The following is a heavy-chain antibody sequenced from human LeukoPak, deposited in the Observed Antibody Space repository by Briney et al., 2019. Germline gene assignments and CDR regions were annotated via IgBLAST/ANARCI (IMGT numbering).Heavy chain of an antibody. CDR2: ISSSSSYI. CDR1: GFTFSSYS. CDR3: VKRGSSYGPFDN. J-gene: IGHJ4*02. Sequence: GGSLRLSCAASGFTFSSYSMNWVRQAPGKGLEWVSSISSSSSYIYYADSVKGRFTISRDNSRDTVYLQMNNLRAEDTAIYFCVKRGSSYGPFDNWGQGTLVTVSS. D-gene: IGHD5-18*01. V-gene: IGHV3-21*04.